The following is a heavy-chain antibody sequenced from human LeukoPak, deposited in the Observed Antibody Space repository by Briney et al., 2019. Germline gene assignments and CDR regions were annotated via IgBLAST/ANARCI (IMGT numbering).Heavy chain of an antibody. J-gene: IGHJ6*03. CDR3: AKVLMYYYMDV. CDR1: RFTFSSFS. V-gene: IGHV3-30*18. D-gene: IGHD3-9*01. Sequence: GGSLRLSCVASRFTFSSFSVSWVRQAPGKGLEWVAVISYDGSNKYYADSVKGRFTISRDNSKNTLYLQMNSLRAEDTAVYYCAKVLMYYYMDVWGKGTTVTVSS. CDR2: ISYDGSNK.